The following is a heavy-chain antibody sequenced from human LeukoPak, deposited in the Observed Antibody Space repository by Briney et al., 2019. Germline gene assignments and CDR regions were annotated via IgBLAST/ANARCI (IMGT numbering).Heavy chain of an antibody. CDR3: ARDRPGGGSYDYFDY. J-gene: IGHJ4*02. Sequence: GGSLRLSCVASGFTFSNYNMNWVRQAPGKGLEWVSSISSSSSYIYYADSVKGRFTISRDNAKNSLYLQMNSLRAEDTAVYYCARDRPGGGSYDYFDYWGQGTLVTVSS. V-gene: IGHV3-21*01. CDR1: GFTFSNYN. CDR2: ISSSSSYI. D-gene: IGHD1-26*01.